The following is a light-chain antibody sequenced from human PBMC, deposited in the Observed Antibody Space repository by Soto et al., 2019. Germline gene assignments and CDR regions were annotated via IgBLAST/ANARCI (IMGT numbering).Light chain of an antibody. CDR3: SSYTSSSTLV. J-gene: IGLJ1*01. CDR2: DVS. V-gene: IGLV2-14*01. Sequence: QSALTQPASVSGSPGQSITISCTGTSSDVGGYNYVSWYQQHPGKAPKLMIYDVSNRPSGVSNRFSGSKSGNTASLTISGLQAGDEADYYCSSYTSSSTLVFGTGTKLTVL. CDR1: SSDVGGYNY.